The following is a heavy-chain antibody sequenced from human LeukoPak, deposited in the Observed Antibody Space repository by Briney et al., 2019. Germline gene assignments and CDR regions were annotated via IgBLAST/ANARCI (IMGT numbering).Heavy chain of an antibody. Sequence: KASETLSLTCAVYGGSFSGYYWGWIRQPPGKGLEWIGEINHSGSTNYNPSLKSRVTISVDTSKNQFSLKLSSVTAADTAVYYCARAGQVVAATFLDYWGQGTLVTVSS. CDR1: GGSFSGYY. CDR2: INHSGST. CDR3: ARAGQVVAATFLDY. V-gene: IGHV4-34*01. J-gene: IGHJ4*02. D-gene: IGHD2-15*01.